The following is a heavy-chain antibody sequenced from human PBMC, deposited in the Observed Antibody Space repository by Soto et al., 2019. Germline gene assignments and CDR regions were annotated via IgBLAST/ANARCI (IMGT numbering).Heavy chain of an antibody. Sequence: LSCAASGFTFSSFGMHWVRQVPGKGLEWVALISYDGSKKYYADSVKGRFTISRDKSKNTLYLQMNSLRVEDTAVYYCAKDRGWSSADLDYWGQGTLVTVPS. CDR2: ISYDGSKK. CDR3: AKDRGWSSADLDY. D-gene: IGHD6-19*01. CDR1: GFTFSSFG. V-gene: IGHV3-30*18. J-gene: IGHJ4*02.